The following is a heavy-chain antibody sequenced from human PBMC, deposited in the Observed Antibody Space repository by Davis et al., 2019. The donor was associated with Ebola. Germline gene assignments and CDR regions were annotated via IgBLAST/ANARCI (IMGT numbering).Heavy chain of an antibody. J-gene: IGHJ6*04. CDR3: ARDGAWFGELLRVRNYYYYGMDV. Sequence: ASVKVSCKASGYTFTSYYMHWVRQAPGQGLEWMGIINPSGGSTSYAQKFQGRVTMTRDTSTSTVYMELSSLRSEDTAVYYCARDGAWFGELLRVRNYYYYGMDVWGKGTTVTISS. CDR2: INPSGGST. V-gene: IGHV1-46*01. CDR1: GYTFTSYY. D-gene: IGHD3-10*01.